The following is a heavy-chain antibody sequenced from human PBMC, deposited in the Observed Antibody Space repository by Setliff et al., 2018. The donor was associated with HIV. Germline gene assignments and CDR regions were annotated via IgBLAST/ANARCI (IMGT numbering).Heavy chain of an antibody. V-gene: IGHV3-7*01. CDR2: INQDGSEK. J-gene: IGHJ6*02. CDR1: AFSFNNYY. CDR3: TRKLAPGHGMDV. Sequence: PGESLKISCIASAFSFNNYYMIWVRQAPGKGLEWVANINQDGSEKNYVDSVKGRFTISRDNAKNSLYLQMDSLRVEDTTVYYCTRKLAPGHGMDVWGQGTTVTVSS. D-gene: IGHD3-3*02.